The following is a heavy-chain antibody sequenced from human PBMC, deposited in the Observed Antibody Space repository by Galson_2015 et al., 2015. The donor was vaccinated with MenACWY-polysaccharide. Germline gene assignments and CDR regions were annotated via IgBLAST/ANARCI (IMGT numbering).Heavy chain of an antibody. V-gene: IGHV4-4*02. CDR2: ISQGGST. J-gene: IGHJ4*02. CDR1: GGSISSPNW. D-gene: IGHD1-26*01. Sequence: ETLSLTCAVSGGSISSPNWWSWVRQPPGKGLEWIGEISQGGSTNYNPSLKSRVTISIDKSKNQLSLELTSVAAADTAVYYCTRERGGFNPFGYWGQGTLVAVSS. CDR3: TRERGGFNPFGY.